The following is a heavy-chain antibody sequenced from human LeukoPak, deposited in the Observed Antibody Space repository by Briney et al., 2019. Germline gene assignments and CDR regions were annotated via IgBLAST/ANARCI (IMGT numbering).Heavy chain of an antibody. CDR1: GYTFTSYY. CDR3: ARDGRWPT. Sequence: ASVKVSCKASGYTFTSYYMHWVRQAPGQGLEWMGIINPSGGSTSYAQKFQGRVTITRDTSTTTVYMELSSLGSVDTAVYYCARDGRWPTWGQGTLVTVSS. V-gene: IGHV1-46*01. D-gene: IGHD4-23*01. CDR2: INPSGGST. J-gene: IGHJ5*02.